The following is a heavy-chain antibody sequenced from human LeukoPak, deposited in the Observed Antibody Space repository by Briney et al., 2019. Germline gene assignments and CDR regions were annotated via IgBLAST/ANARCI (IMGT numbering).Heavy chain of an antibody. D-gene: IGHD6-13*01. Sequence: EGSLRLSCAASGFTLSSYGMHWVRQAPGKGLEWVAFIRYDGSNKYYADSVKGRFTISRDNSKNTLYLQMNSLRAEDTAVYYCAKDSSSWSTFDYWGQGTLVTVSS. CDR3: AKDSSSWSTFDY. V-gene: IGHV3-30*02. CDR2: IRYDGSNK. CDR1: GFTLSSYG. J-gene: IGHJ4*02.